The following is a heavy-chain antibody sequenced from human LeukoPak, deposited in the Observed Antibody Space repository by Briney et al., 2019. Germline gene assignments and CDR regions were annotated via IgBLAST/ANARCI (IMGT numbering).Heavy chain of an antibody. D-gene: IGHD3-22*01. J-gene: IGHJ3*02. CDR3: ARDLPWDYITMIVRVGSWGSGAFDI. CDR1: GFTFSSYA. Sequence: GGSLRLSCAASGFTFSSYAMHWVRQAPGKGLEWVAVISYDGSNKYYADSVKSRFTISRDNSKNTLYLQMNSLRAEDTAVYYCARDLPWDYITMIVRVGSWGSGAFDIWGQGTMVTVSS. CDR2: ISYDGSNK. V-gene: IGHV3-30-3*01.